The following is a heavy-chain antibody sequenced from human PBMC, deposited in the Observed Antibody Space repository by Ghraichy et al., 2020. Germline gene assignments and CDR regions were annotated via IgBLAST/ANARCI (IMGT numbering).Heavy chain of an antibody. J-gene: IGHJ4*02. CDR3: AKDWYSGSYSYDY. CDR1: GFTFSSSG. D-gene: IGHD1-26*01. Sequence: GGSLRLSCAASGFTFSSSGMHWVRQAPGKGLEWVAVISYDGSNKYYADSVKGRFTISRDNSKNTLYLQMNSLRAEDTAVYYCAKDWYSGSYSYDYWGQGTLVTVSS. V-gene: IGHV3-30*18. CDR2: ISYDGSNK.